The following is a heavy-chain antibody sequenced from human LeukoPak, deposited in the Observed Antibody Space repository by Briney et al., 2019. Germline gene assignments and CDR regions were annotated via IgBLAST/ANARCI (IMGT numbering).Heavy chain of an antibody. CDR3: AGGAYYDFWSGTPAAFDI. V-gene: IGHV4-34*01. J-gene: IGHJ3*02. D-gene: IGHD3-3*01. CDR1: GGSFSGYY. Sequence: SETLSLTCAVYGGSFSGYYWSWIRQPPGKGLEWIGEINHSGSTNYNPSLKSRVTISVDTSKNQFSLKLSSVTAADTAVYYCAGGAYYDFWSGTPAAFDIWGQGTMVTVSS. CDR2: INHSGST.